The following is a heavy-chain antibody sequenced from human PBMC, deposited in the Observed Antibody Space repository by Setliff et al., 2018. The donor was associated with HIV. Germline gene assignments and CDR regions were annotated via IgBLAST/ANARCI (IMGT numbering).Heavy chain of an antibody. Sequence: GGSLRLSCAASGFTFSSYAMSWVRQTPGKGLEWVGRTKNQANGLTTEYAASVQGRFTISRDESKNSLFLQMNSLSTEDTAVYYCARNQGNSFGQGFDYWGQGTLVTVSS. D-gene: IGHD5-18*01. CDR2: TKNQANGLTT. V-gene: IGHV3-72*01. CDR3: ARNQGNSFGQGFDY. CDR1: GFTFSSYA. J-gene: IGHJ4*02.